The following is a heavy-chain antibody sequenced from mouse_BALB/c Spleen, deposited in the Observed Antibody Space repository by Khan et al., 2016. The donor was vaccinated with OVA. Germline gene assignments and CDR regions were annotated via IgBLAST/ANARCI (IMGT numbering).Heavy chain of an antibody. CDR2: INPHIGET. D-gene: IGHD1-1*01. J-gene: IGHJ2*01. V-gene: IGHV1-20*02. CDR1: GYSFTGYF. CDR3: ARKNGSDFDY. Sequence: EVQLQQSGPELVKPGASVKISCKASGYSFTGYFMNWVMQSHGKSLEWIGRINPHIGETFYNQKFKGKAILTVDDSSSTVYMELRSLASEDSADYNCARKNGSDFDYWGQGTTLTVSS.